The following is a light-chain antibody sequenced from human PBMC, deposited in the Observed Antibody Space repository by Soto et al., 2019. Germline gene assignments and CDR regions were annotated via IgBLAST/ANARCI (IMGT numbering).Light chain of an antibody. V-gene: IGKV1-5*01. J-gene: IGKJ1*01. CDR2: DAS. CDR1: QTISHW. CDR3: QQYNSYSWT. Sequence: DIHLTQSPSTPSASVGDRVTITCRASQTISHWLAWYQQKPGKAPKLLIFDASNLENGVPSRFSGSGSGTEFTLTISSLQPDDFATYYCQQYNSYSWTFGQGTKVDIK.